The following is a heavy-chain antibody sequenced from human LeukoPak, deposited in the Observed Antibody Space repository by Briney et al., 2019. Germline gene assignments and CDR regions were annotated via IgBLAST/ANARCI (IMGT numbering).Heavy chain of an antibody. D-gene: IGHD2-2*01. CDR3: ARGVVPAAIPYYYYYMDV. CDR2: IKQDGSEK. V-gene: IGHV3-7*01. Sequence: GGSLRLSCAASGFTFSSYWMSWVRQAPGKGLEWVANIKQDGSEKYYVDSAKGRFTISRDNAKNSLYLQMNSLRAEDTAVYYCARGVVPAAIPYYYYYMDVWGKGTTVTVSS. CDR1: GFTFSSYW. J-gene: IGHJ6*03.